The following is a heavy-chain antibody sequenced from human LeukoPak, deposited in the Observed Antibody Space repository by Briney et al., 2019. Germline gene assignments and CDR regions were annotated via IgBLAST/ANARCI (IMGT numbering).Heavy chain of an antibody. D-gene: IGHD6-6*01. CDR2: IYYSGST. CDR1: GGSISSGDYY. CDR3: AGVGSSSGSTSDLADY. Sequence: SQTLSLTCTVSGGSISSGDYYWSWIRQPPGKGLEWIGYIYYSGSTYYNPSLKSRVTISVDTSKNQFSLKLSSVTAADTAVYYCAGVGSSSGSTSDLADYWGQGTLVTVSS. V-gene: IGHV4-30-4*08. J-gene: IGHJ4*02.